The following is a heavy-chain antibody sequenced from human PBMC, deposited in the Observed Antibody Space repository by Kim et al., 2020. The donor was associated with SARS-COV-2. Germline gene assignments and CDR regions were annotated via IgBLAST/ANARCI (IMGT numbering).Heavy chain of an antibody. CDR3: ASPLKGYSYAPFDY. D-gene: IGHD5-18*01. V-gene: IGHV3-30*07. J-gene: IGHJ4*02. Sequence: AGSVTGRFTISRDNSKTPLYLQMNSLRAEDTAVYYCASPLKGYSYAPFDYWGQGTLVTVSS.